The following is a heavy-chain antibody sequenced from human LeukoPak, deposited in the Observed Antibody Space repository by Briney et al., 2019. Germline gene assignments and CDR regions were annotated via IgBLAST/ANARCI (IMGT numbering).Heavy chain of an antibody. CDR2: IYHSGST. V-gene: IGHV4-38-2*01. J-gene: IGHJ4*02. Sequence: PSETLSLTCAVSGYSISSGYYWGWIRQPPGKGLEWIGSIYHSGSTYYNPSLKSRVAISVDTSKNQVSPKLSSVTAADTAVYYCARGTYYYDNTGYLDWGQGTLVTVSS. CDR1: GYSISSGYY. CDR3: ARGTYYYDNTGYLD. D-gene: IGHD3-22*01.